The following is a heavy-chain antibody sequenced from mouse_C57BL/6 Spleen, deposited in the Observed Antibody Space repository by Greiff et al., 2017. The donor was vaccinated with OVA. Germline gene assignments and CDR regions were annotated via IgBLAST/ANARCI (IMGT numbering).Heavy chain of an antibody. V-gene: IGHV1-47*01. CDR3: ARGYYYGSSYWYFDV. CDR1: GYTFTTYP. D-gene: IGHD1-1*01. J-gene: IGHJ1*03. Sequence: QVQLKESGAELVKPGASVTMSCKASGYTFTTYPIEWMKQNHGKSLEWIGNFHPYNDDTKYNEKFKGKATLTVEKSSSTVYLELSRLTSDDSAVYYCARGYYYGSSYWYFDVWGTGTTVTVSS. CDR2: FHPYNDDT.